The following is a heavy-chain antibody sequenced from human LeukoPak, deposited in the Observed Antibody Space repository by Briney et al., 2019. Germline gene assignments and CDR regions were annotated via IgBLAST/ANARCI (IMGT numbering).Heavy chain of an antibody. CDR1: GATFSSYA. D-gene: IGHD6-13*01. CDR2: IIPIFGTA. CDR3: ARDTGYSAS. J-gene: IGHJ5*02. Sequence: SVKLSCTASGATFSSYAISSVRQAPRHGLEWMGGIIPIFGTANYAQKFQGRVTITADESTSTAYMELSCLRSEDTAVYYCARDTGYSASWGKGTLVTVSS. V-gene: IGHV1-69*13.